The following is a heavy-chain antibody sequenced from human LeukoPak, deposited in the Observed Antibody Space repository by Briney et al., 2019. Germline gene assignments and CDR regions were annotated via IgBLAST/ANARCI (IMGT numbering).Heavy chain of an antibody. Sequence: HPGGSLRLSCAASGFTFSDHYMDWVRQAPGKGLEWVGRTRNKANSYTTEYAASVKGRFSISRDDSKNSVYLQMNSLKTEDTAVYYCARVAVAAVAGKQYYGMDVWGQGTTVTVSS. CDR1: GFTFSDHY. D-gene: IGHD6-19*01. CDR2: TRNKANSYTT. V-gene: IGHV3-72*01. J-gene: IGHJ6*02. CDR3: ARVAVAAVAGKQYYGMDV.